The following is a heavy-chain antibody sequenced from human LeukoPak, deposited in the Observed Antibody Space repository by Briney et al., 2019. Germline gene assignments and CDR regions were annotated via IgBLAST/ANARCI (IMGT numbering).Heavy chain of an antibody. CDR1: GFSLTSYW. V-gene: IGHV5-51*01. CDR2: IFPVDSEN. Sequence: GESLKIYCKDFGFSLTSYWIGWVRQKPGKGLEWMGLIFPVDSENRYNPSFQGQVTISAYTSINTAYLQWSSLKASDTAMYYCARPIVYGDYLDAFDIWGQGTMVTVSS. CDR3: ARPIVYGDYLDAFDI. J-gene: IGHJ3*02. D-gene: IGHD4-17*01.